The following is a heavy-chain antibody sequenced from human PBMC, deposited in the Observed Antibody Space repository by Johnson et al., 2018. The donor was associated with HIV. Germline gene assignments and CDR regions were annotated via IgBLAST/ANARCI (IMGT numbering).Heavy chain of an antibody. CDR1: GFTLSSYG. J-gene: IGHJ3*02. CDR2: ISYDRGNK. D-gene: IGHD4-23*01. V-gene: IGHV3-30*18. Sequence: QLPLVESGGRVVQTGRSLTLSCPASGFTLSSYGMHWVRQAPVKGLVWLAVISYDRGNKYYAISVSRRTYTSRANSKNTVYLQMNSLRVEDTAVYYCAKSPGKNHGGNSGGFDIWGQGTMVTVSS. CDR3: AKSPGKNHGGNSGGFDI.